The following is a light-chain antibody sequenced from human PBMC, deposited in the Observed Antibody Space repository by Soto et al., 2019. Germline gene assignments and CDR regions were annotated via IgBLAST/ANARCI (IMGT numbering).Light chain of an antibody. CDR2: DVS. CDR3: SSYTSSSTLV. CDR1: SSDIGGYNY. J-gene: IGLJ2*01. Sequence: QSALTQPASVSGSPGQSITISCTGTSSDIGGYNYVSWYQHHPGKAPKLMIYDVSNRPSVASNRFSASKSGNTASLTISGLQAEDEADYYGSSYTSSSTLVFGGGTKLTVL. V-gene: IGLV2-14*03.